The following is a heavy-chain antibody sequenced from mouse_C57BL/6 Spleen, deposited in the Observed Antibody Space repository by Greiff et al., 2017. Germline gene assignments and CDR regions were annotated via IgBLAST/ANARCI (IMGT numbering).Heavy chain of an antibody. CDR3: TGEDWDGYYFDY. Sequence: EVQRVESGGGLVQPGGSMKLSCVASGFTFSNYWMNWVRQSPEKGLEWVAQIRLKSDNYATHYAESVKGRFTISRDDSKSSVYLQMNNLRAEDTGIYYCTGEDWDGYYFDYWGQGTTLTVSS. J-gene: IGHJ2*01. D-gene: IGHD4-1*01. CDR2: IRLKSDNYAT. CDR1: GFTFSNYW. V-gene: IGHV6-3*01.